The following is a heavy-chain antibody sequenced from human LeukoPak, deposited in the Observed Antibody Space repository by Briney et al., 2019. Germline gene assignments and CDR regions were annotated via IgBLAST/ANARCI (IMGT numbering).Heavy chain of an antibody. CDR2: IIPIFGTA. J-gene: IGHJ4*02. D-gene: IGHD2-8*01. Sequence: ASVKVSCKASGGTFSSYAISWVRQSPGQGLEWMGGIIPIFGTANYAQKFQGRVTITADESTSTAYMELSSLRSEDTAEYYCASDDCTKGVCHDYWGQGTLVTVSS. CDR1: GGTFSSYA. CDR3: ASDDCTKGVCHDY. V-gene: IGHV1-69*13.